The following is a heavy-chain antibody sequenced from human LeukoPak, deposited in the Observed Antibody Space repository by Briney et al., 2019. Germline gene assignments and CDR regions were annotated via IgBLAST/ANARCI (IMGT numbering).Heavy chain of an antibody. CDR2: ISAYNGNT. CDR3: ARVSAGLLIWSDFDAFDI. CDR1: GGTFSSYA. V-gene: IGHV1-18*01. D-gene: IGHD3-3*01. Sequence: ASVKVSCKASGGTFSSYAISWVRQAPGQGLEWMGWISAYNGNTNYAQKLQGRVTMTTDTSTSTAYMELRSLRSDDTAVYYCARVSAGLLIWSDFDAFDIWGQGTMVTVSS. J-gene: IGHJ3*02.